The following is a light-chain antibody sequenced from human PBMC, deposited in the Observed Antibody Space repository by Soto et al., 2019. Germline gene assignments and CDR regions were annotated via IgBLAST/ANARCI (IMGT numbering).Light chain of an antibody. Sequence: DIQLTQSPSFLSASVGDRVTITCRASQGIANYLAWFQQKSGKAPNLLIYGASTLQIGVPSRFSGSESGTEFTLTISDLQPEDFATYYCHQLHTFPFSFGGGTKVEIK. V-gene: IGKV1-9*01. CDR2: GAS. CDR1: QGIANY. J-gene: IGKJ4*01. CDR3: HQLHTFPFS.